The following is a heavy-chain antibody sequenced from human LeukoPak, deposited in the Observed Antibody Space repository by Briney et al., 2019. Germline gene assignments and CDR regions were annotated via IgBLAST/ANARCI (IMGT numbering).Heavy chain of an antibody. CDR1: GFTFSSYS. CDR3: ARRYSGSYYVDY. J-gene: IGHJ4*02. CDR2: ISSSSSYI. V-gene: IGHV3-21*01. D-gene: IGHD1-26*01. Sequence: GGSLRLSCAASGFTFSSYSMNWVRQAPGNGLEWVSSISSSSSYIYYADSVKGRFTISRDNAKNSLYLQMNSLRAEDTAVYYCARRYSGSYYVDYWGQGTLVTVSS.